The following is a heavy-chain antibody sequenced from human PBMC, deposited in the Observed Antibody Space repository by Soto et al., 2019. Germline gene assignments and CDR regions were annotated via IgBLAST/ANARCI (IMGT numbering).Heavy chain of an antibody. CDR2: IDPSDSYT. CDR1: WYSFTIYW. V-gene: IGHV5-10-1*01. J-gene: IGHJ4*02. Sequence: GASVTSSREPSWYSFTIYWLISVLQMPGKGLEWMGSIDPSDSYTNYSPSFQGHVTISADKSMSTAYLQWSSLKASGTAMYYCAGLEQSRAWYKGGDCWGQGTMVTVSS. D-gene: IGHD6-19*01. CDR3: AGLEQSRAWYKGGDC.